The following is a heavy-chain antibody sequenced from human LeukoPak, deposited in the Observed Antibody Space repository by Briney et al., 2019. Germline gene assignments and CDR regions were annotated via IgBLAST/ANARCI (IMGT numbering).Heavy chain of an antibody. J-gene: IGHJ3*02. CDR1: GGSFSGYY. CDR3: ATSYGAVAFDI. V-gene: IGHV4-34*01. Sequence: SETLSLTCAVYGGSFSGYYWSWIRQPPGKGLEWIGEINHSGGTNYNPSLKSRVTISADTSKNQFSLKLSSVTAADTAVYYCATSYGAVAFDIWGQGTMVTVSS. D-gene: IGHD5-18*01. CDR2: INHSGGT.